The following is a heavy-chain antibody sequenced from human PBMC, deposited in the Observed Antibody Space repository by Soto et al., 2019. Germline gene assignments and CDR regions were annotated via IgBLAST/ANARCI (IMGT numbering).Heavy chain of an antibody. CDR1: GGSFSGYY. Sequence: SETLSLTCAVDGGSFSGYYWTWIRQPPGTGLEWIGEINHSGSTNYNPSLKSRVTISVDTSKNQFSLKLTSVTAADTAVYYCARLSHCNADGCIFDSWGQGILVTVSS. D-gene: IGHD2-15*01. CDR2: INHSGST. J-gene: IGHJ4*02. V-gene: IGHV4-34*01. CDR3: ARLSHCNADGCIFDS.